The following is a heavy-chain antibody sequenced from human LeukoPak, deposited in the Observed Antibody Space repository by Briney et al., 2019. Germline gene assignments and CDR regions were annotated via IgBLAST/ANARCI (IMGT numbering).Heavy chain of an antibody. V-gene: IGHV3-30-3*01. CDR2: ISYDGSNK. Sequence: GRSLRLSCAASGFTFSSYAMHWVRQAPGKGLEWVAIISYDGSNKYYADSVKGRFTISRDNSKNTLYLQMNSLRAEDTAVYYCARDGPDDYSNYGYWGQGTLVTVSS. CDR3: ARDGPDDYSNYGY. D-gene: IGHD4-11*01. J-gene: IGHJ4*02. CDR1: GFTFSSYA.